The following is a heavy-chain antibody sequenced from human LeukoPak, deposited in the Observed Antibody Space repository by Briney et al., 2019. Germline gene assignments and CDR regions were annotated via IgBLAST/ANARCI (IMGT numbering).Heavy chain of an antibody. J-gene: IGHJ4*02. CDR3: ARDQGMTTDGPNFDY. Sequence: GASVKVSCKASGYTFTSYGISWVRQAPGQGLEWMGGIIPIFGTANYAQKFQGRVTITADESTSTAYMELSSLRSEDTAVYYCARDQGMTTDGPNFDYWGQGTLVTVSS. V-gene: IGHV1-69*13. D-gene: IGHD4-17*01. CDR2: IIPIFGTA. CDR1: GYTFTSYG.